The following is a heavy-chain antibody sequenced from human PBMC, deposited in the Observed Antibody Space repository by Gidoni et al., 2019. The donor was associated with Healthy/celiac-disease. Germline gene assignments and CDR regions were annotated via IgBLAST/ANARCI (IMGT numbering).Heavy chain of an antibody. CDR3: AKVTGYYNGHFDY. D-gene: IGHD3-9*01. J-gene: IGHJ4*02. CDR1: AFPFSSYC. V-gene: IGHV3-7*01. Sequence: EVPLVESGRGLVQPGGSLGLSCAASAFPFSSYCVSWVRQAPGKVLEWVANIKKDGSEKYYVVSVKGLFTISRDNAKNSLYLQMNSLRAEDTAVYYCAKVTGYYNGHFDYWGQGTLVTVSS. CDR2: IKKDGSEK.